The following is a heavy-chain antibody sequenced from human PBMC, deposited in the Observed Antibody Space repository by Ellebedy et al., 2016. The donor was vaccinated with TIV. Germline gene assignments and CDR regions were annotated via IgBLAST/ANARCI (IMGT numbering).Heavy chain of an antibody. J-gene: IGHJ6*02. Sequence: GESLKIPCAASGVPLRGYWLPWVRQAPGTGLVCVPRINSDGSSPNYADSVKGRFTISSDNAKNTLYLQMNSLRVEDTAVYYCGSSSRGYSGVYMDVWGQGTTVTVSS. CDR2: INSDGSSP. CDR1: GVPLRGYW. D-gene: IGHD5-12*01. CDR3: GSSSRGYSGVYMDV. V-gene: IGHV3-74*01.